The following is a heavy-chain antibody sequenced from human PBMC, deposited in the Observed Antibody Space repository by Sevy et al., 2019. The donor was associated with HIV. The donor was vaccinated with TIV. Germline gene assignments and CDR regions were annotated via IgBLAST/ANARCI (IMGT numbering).Heavy chain of an antibody. CDR2: INHSGST. J-gene: IGHJ6*02. CDR1: GGSFSGYY. D-gene: IGHD2-2*01. CDR3: ASEGYCSSTSCYFWGMDV. V-gene: IGHV4-34*01. Sequence: SETLSLTCAVYGGSFSGYYWSWIRHPPGKGLEWIGEINHSGSTNYNPSLKSRVTISVDTSKNQFSLKLSSVTAADTAVYYCASEGYCSSTSCYFWGMDVWGQGTTVTVSS.